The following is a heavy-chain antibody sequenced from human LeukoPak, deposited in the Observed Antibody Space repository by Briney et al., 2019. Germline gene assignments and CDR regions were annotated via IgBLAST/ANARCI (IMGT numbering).Heavy chain of an antibody. CDR2: INPNSGNT. V-gene: IGHV1-8*01. Sequence: ASVTVSCKASGYSFTSYDINWVRQATGQGLEWMGWINPNSGNTGYAEKFQGRVSFSRNAPINTAYMELSSLRLDDTAVYYCARVPAYTSSLFQYYFDHWGQGTLVTVSS. D-gene: IGHD2-2*01. CDR3: ARVPAYTSSLFQYYFDH. J-gene: IGHJ4*02. CDR1: GYSFTSYD.